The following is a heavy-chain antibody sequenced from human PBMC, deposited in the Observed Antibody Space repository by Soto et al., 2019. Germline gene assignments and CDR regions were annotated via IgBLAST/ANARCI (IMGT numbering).Heavy chain of an antibody. D-gene: IGHD1-26*01. V-gene: IGHV6-1*01. CDR1: GDSVSSNSAA. J-gene: IGHJ6*02. CDR3: ARDTGIVGATPAGYYYYYYGMDV. Sequence: QVQLQQSGPGLVKPSQTLSLTCAISGDSVSSNSAAWNWIRQSPSRGLEWLGRTYYRSKWYNDYAVSVKSRITINPDTSKNQFSLQLNSVTPEDTAVYYCARDTGIVGATPAGYYYYYYGMDVWGQGTTVTVSS. CDR2: TYYRSKWYN.